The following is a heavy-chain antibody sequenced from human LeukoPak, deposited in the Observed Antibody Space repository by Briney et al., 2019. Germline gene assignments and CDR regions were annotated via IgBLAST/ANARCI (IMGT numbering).Heavy chain of an antibody. V-gene: IGHV4-59*08. CDR3: ARRDGYGTLGYYFDY. J-gene: IGHJ4*02. D-gene: IGHD5-24*01. Sequence: PSETLSLTRTVSGASISSYYWSWLRQPPGKGLEWLGYIYYSGSPNYNPTLKSRVTISVDTSKNQFSLKLGSVTAADTAVYYCARRDGYGTLGYYFDYWGQGTLVTVSS. CDR2: IYYSGSP. CDR1: GASISSYY.